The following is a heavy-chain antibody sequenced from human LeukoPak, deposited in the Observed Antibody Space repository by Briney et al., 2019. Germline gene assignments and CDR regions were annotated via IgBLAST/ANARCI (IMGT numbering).Heavy chain of an antibody. Sequence: GGSLRLSCAASGFTFSGSAMRWVRQAPGKGLEWVAFISYDGSNKYYADSVKGRFTISRDNSKNTLYLQMNSLTTEDTAVYYCAREAPFDYWGQGTLVTVSS. CDR1: GFTFSGSA. CDR3: AREAPFDY. J-gene: IGHJ4*02. CDR2: ISYDGSNK. V-gene: IGHV3-30*04.